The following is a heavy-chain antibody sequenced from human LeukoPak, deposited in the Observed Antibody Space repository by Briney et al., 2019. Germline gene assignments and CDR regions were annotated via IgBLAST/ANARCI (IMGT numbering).Heavy chain of an antibody. J-gene: IGHJ6*03. D-gene: IGHD3-16*01. V-gene: IGHV4-61*02. CDR3: ARDGVLDYYYYYYMDV. CDR2: IYTSGST. CDR1: GGSTSSGSYY. Sequence: SETLSLTCTVSGGSTSSGSYYWGWIRQPAGKGLEWIGRIYTSGSTNYNPSLKSRVTISVDTSKNQFSLKLSSVTAADTAVYYCARDGVLDYYYYYYMDVWGKGTTVTVSS.